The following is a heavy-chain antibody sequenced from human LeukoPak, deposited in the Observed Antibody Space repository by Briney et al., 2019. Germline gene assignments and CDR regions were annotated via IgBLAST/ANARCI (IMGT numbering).Heavy chain of an antibody. CDR1: GFTFNSYW. V-gene: IGHV3-7*01. J-gene: IGHJ4*02. D-gene: IGHD3-10*01. Sequence: PGGSLRLSCAASGFTFNSYWMGWVRQAPGKGLEWVANIDPDGSEKQYGDSVKGRFTTSRDNAKNSLYLQMNSLRAEDTAIYYCARIYYFGDNNWRYFDNWGQGTLVTVSS. CDR2: IDPDGSEK. CDR3: ARIYYFGDNNWRYFDN.